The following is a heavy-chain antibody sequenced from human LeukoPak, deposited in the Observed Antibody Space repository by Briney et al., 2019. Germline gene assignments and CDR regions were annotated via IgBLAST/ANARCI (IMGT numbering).Heavy chain of an antibody. CDR3: ARGVTTDVY. CDR1: GFTVNSKY. D-gene: IGHD4-17*01. V-gene: IGHV3-66*01. Sequence: GGSLRLSCIASGFTVNSKYMSWVRQAPGKGLEWVSLIYSGESTYYADSVKGRFIISRDNSQNTLYLQMNSLRAEDTAVCYCARGVTTDVYWGQGTLVTVSS. J-gene: IGHJ4*02. CDR2: IYSGEST.